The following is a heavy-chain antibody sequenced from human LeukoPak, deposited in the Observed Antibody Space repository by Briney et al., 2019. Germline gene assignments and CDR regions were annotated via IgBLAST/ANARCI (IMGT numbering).Heavy chain of an antibody. CDR2: IRYDGSNK. CDR3: ARDGSIAAAGGPPNWFDP. CDR1: GFTFSSYG. J-gene: IGHJ5*02. D-gene: IGHD6-25*01. V-gene: IGHV3-30*02. Sequence: GGSLRLSCAASGFTFSSYGMHWVRQAPGKGLEWVAFIRYDGSNKYYADSVKGRFTISRDNSKNTLYLQMNSLRAEDTAVYYCARDGSIAAAGGPPNWFDPWGQGTLVTVSS.